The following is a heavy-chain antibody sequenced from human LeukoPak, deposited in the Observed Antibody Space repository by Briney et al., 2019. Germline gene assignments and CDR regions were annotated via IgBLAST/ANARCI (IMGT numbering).Heavy chain of an antibody. Sequence: PGGSLRRSCAASGFSFIRFYMSWVRQTPGKALEWISYIPTSGISVQYADSVRGRFTASRDDAMNSLHLQMDSLRVEDTAVYYRTRAEGLGPGAHFDQWGQGARVIVSS. CDR3: TRAEGLGPGAHFDQ. V-gene: IGHV3-11*01. J-gene: IGHJ4*02. CDR2: IPTSGISV. CDR1: GFSFIRFY.